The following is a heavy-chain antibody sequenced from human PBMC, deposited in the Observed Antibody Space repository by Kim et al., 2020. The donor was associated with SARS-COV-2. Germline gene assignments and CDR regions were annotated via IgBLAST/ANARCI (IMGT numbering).Heavy chain of an antibody. CDR1: GYTFTGYY. Sequence: ASVKVSCKASGYTFTGYYMHWVRQAPGQGLEWMGWINPNSGGTNYAQKFQGRVTMTRDTTISTAYMELSRLRSDDTAVYYCARDRTLWEQQLVNWFDPWGQGTLVTVSS. D-gene: IGHD6-13*01. CDR3: ARDRTLWEQQLVNWFDP. V-gene: IGHV1-2*02. J-gene: IGHJ5*02. CDR2: INPNSGGT.